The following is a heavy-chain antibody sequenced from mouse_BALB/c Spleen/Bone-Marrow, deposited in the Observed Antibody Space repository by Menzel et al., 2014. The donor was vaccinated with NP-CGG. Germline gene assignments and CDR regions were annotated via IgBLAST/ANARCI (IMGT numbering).Heavy chain of an antibody. J-gene: IGHJ4*01. CDR3: ARELGHYAMDY. Sequence: VKLMESGPGLVSPSQSLSITCTVSGFSLTGYGVNWVRQPPGKGLEWLGMIWGDGSTDYNSALKSRLSTSKDNSKSQVFLKMNSLQTDDTARYYCARELGHYAMDYWGQGTSVTVSS. CDR1: GFSLTGYG. D-gene: IGHD4-1*01. V-gene: IGHV2-6-7*01. CDR2: IWGDGST.